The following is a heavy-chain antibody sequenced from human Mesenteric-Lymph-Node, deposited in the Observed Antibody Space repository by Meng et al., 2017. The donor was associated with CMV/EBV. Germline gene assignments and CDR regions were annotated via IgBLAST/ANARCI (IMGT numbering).Heavy chain of an antibody. V-gene: IGHV3-15*01. CDR2: IKSKTDGGTT. J-gene: IGHJ4*02. D-gene: IGHD1-26*01. CDR1: GSSFSYAW. CDR3: TTDPVGATDFDY. Sequence: GESLKISCEASGSSFSYAWMSWVRQAPGKGLEWVGRIKSKTDGGTTDYAAPVKGRFAISRDDSKNTLYLQMNSLKTEDTAVYYCTTDPVGATDFDYWGQGTLVTVSS.